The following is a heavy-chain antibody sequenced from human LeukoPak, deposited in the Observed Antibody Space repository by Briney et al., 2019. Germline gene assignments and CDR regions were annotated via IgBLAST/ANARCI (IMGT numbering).Heavy chain of an antibody. CDR3: ARDGNNAPASLYYYYYYMDV. Sequence: GASVKVSCKASGYTFTSYYMHWVRQAPGQGLEWMGIINPSGGSTSYAQKFQGRVTRTRDTSTSTVYMELSSLRSEDTAVYYCARDGNNAPASLYYYYYYMDVWGKGTTVTISS. D-gene: IGHD2-2*01. CDR1: GYTFTSYY. V-gene: IGHV1-46*01. J-gene: IGHJ6*03. CDR2: INPSGGST.